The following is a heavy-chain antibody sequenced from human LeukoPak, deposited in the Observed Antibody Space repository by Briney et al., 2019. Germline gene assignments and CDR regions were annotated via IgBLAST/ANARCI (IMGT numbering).Heavy chain of an antibody. CDR3: GRHAAYAPFDL. V-gene: IGHV4-39*01. J-gene: IGHJ4*02. D-gene: IGHD4-17*01. CDR2: AST. CDR1: GASISNDY. Sequence: SETLSLTCTISGASISNDYWGWIGQPPGKGLEWIASASTYYRSSLESRVTMSIDTSKNQFSLRLTSLTAADTAVYYCGRHAAYAPFDLWGQGSLVTVSS.